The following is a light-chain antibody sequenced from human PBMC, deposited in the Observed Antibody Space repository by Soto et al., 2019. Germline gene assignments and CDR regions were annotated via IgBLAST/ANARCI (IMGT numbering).Light chain of an antibody. V-gene: IGLV2-11*01. J-gene: IGLJ2*01. CDR3: CSYADSYPVV. Sequence: QSVLTQPRSVSGSPGQSVTISCTGTSSDVGGYNYVSWYQQHPGKAPKLMIYDVSKRPSGVPDRFSGSKSGNTASLTISGLQAEDEADYYCCSYADSYPVVFGGGTQLTVL. CDR1: SSDVGGYNY. CDR2: DVS.